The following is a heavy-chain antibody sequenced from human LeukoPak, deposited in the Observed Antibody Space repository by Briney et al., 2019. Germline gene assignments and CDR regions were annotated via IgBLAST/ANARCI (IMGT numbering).Heavy chain of an antibody. Sequence: PSETLSPTCTVSGGSISSSSYYWGWIRQPPGKGLEWIGSIYYSGSTYYNPSLKSRVAISVDTSKNQFSLKLSSVTAADTAVYYCARDYIYYDSSGYYGYWGQGTLVTVSP. CDR3: ARDYIYYDSSGYYGY. D-gene: IGHD3-22*01. CDR2: IYYSGST. V-gene: IGHV4-39*07. CDR1: GGSISSSSYY. J-gene: IGHJ4*02.